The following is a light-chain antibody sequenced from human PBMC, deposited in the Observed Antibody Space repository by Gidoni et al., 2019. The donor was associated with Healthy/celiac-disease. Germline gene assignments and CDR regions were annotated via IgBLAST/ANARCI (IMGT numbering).Light chain of an antibody. CDR2: LGS. V-gene: IGKV2-28*01. J-gene: IGKJ1*01. CDR1: QSLLHSNVYHY. CDR3: MQALQTPPT. Sequence: DIVMTQSPLPLPVTPGEPASIPCRSSQSLLHSNVYHYLDWYLQKPGQSPQLLIYLGSNRASGVPDRLSGSGSGTDCTLKISRVEAEDVGFYYCMQALQTPPTFGQGTKVEIK.